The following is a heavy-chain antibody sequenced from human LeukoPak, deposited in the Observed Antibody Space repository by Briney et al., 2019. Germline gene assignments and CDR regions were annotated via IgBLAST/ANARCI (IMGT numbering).Heavy chain of an antibody. V-gene: IGHV3-23*01. J-gene: IGHJ4*02. CDR3: AKRRADNTMYSGNDY. Sequence: GGSLRLSCAASGFTFSSYAMSWVRQAPGKGLEWVSTISGSGSSTCYADSVKGRFTISRDSSKNTLYLQMNSLRAEDTAVYYCAKRRADNTMYSGNDYWGQGTLVTVSS. D-gene: IGHD1-26*01. CDR2: ISGSGSST. CDR1: GFTFSSYA.